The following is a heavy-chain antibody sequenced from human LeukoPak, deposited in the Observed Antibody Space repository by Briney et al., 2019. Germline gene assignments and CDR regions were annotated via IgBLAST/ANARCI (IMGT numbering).Heavy chain of an antibody. Sequence: ASVKVSCKASGYTFTSYGISWVRQAPGQGLEWMGWISAYNGNTNYAQKLQGRVTMTTDTSTSTAHMELRSLRSDDTAVYYCARDQVGYYDSRGAFDIWGQGTMVTVSS. V-gene: IGHV1-18*01. CDR1: GYTFTSYG. CDR3: ARDQVGYYDSRGAFDI. CDR2: ISAYNGNT. D-gene: IGHD3-22*01. J-gene: IGHJ3*02.